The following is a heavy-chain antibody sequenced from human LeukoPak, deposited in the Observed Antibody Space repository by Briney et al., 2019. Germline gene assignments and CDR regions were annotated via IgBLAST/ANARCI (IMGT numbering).Heavy chain of an antibody. J-gene: IGHJ3*02. CDR3: ARGGRWELPRPYAFDI. Sequence: RASVKVSCKASGYTFTGYYMHWVRQAPGQGLEWMGWISVYNGHTNYAQKLQGRVTMTTDTSTSIAYMELRSLRYDDTALYYCARGGRWELPRPYAFDIWGQGTMVTVSS. V-gene: IGHV1-18*04. CDR2: ISVYNGHT. CDR1: GYTFTGYY. D-gene: IGHD1-26*01.